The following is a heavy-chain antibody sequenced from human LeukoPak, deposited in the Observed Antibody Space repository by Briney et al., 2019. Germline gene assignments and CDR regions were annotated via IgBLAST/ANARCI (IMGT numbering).Heavy chain of an antibody. Sequence: GGSLRLSCAASGFTFSSYAMHWVRQAPGKGLEYVSAISSNGGSTYYANSVKGRFTISRDNSKNTQYLQMGSLRAEDMAVYYCARAPAYYDFWSGYSTYYFDYWGQGTLVTVSS. J-gene: IGHJ4*02. CDR3: ARAPAYYDFWSGYSTYYFDY. CDR1: GFTFSSYA. V-gene: IGHV3-64*01. CDR2: ISSNGGST. D-gene: IGHD3-3*01.